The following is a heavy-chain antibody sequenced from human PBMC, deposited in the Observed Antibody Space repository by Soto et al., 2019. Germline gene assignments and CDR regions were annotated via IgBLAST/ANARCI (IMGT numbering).Heavy chain of an antibody. J-gene: IGHJ4*02. V-gene: IGHV4-39*01. CDR2: IYNNGDT. CDR3: ARLQRPCTFDY. CDR1: GGSISTSVHY. D-gene: IGHD2-8*01. Sequence: QLQLQESGTGLVKPSETLSLTCTVSGGSISTSVHYWAWIRQPPGKGLEWMGTIYNNGDTYYNSSLKGQITMFVDTSKNVFSLRLTSVTALDTAVYYCARLQRPCTFDYWGLGTLVTVSS.